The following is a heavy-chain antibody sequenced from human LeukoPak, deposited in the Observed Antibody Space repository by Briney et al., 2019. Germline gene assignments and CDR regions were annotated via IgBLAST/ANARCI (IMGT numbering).Heavy chain of an antibody. CDR1: GDSISSYF. V-gene: IGHV4-59*01. CDR2: IYHSGTS. Sequence: SETLSLTCTVSGDSISSYFWTWIRQPPGKGLEWIGFIYHSGTSSYNPSLKSRLTMSVDTSKNQVSLKLNSVTAADTAIYYCARGSYGWFDPWGQGTLVTVSS. CDR3: ARGSYGWFDP. J-gene: IGHJ5*02. D-gene: IGHD1-26*01.